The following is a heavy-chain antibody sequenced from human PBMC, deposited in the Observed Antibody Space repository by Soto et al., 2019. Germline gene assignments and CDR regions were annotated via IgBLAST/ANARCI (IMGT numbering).Heavy chain of an antibody. Sequence: WGSLRLSCAASGFTFSDYYMSWIRQAPGKGLEWVSYISSSSSYTNYADSVKGRFTISRDNAKNSLYLQMNSLRAEDTAVYYCARGGYCSSTSCPRLYWFDPWGQGTLVTVSS. D-gene: IGHD2-2*01. V-gene: IGHV3-11*06. CDR3: ARGGYCSSTSCPRLYWFDP. J-gene: IGHJ5*02. CDR2: ISSSSSYT. CDR1: GFTFSDYY.